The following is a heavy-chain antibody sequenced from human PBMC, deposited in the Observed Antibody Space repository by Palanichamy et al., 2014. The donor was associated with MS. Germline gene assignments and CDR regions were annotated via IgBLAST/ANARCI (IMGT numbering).Heavy chain of an antibody. J-gene: IGHJ3*02. D-gene: IGHD6-19*01. CDR1: GFSVSNYA. V-gene: IGHV3-30*04. CDR2: IGDDDTHK. Sequence: GFSVSNYAMDWVRQAPGKGLEWVAVIGDDDTHKYYADSVKGRFTISRDSSKNIFYLQMNSLRADDTAVYYCVRGSIGVSGRVFEIWGQGTMVTVSS. CDR3: VRGSIGVSGRVFEI.